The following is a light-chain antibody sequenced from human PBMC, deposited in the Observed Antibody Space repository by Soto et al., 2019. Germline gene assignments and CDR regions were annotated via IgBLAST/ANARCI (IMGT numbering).Light chain of an antibody. CDR3: SSYTSSSSHVV. CDR1: SSDVGGYTY. V-gene: IGLV2-14*01. J-gene: IGLJ2*01. Sequence: QSALTQPASVSGSPGQSITISCTGTSSDVGGYTYVSWYQQHPGKVPKLMIYDVNNRPSGVSNRFSGSKSGNTASLTISGLQAEDEADYYCSSYTSSSSHVVFGGGTKLTVL. CDR2: DVN.